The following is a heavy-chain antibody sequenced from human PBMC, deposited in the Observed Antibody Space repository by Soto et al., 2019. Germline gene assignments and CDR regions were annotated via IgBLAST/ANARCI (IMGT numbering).Heavy chain of an antibody. Sequence: PSETLSLTCSFSGDSISNSRFYLAWIRQPPGKGLEWIGSIYHTGNAYYNPSLKSRVTISVDTSKNQFSLKLTSVTAADTAVYYCARDKITGLFDYWGQGTLVTVSS. CDR1: GDSISNSRFY. V-gene: IGHV4-39*07. J-gene: IGHJ4*02. CDR3: ARDKITGLFDY. D-gene: IGHD2-8*02. CDR2: IYHTGNA.